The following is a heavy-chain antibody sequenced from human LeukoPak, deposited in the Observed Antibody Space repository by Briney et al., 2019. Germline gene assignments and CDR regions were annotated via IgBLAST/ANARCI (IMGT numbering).Heavy chain of an antibody. CDR3: ARWGNSDYRTSDY. CDR1: GYTFTNYW. D-gene: IGHD4-11*01. V-gene: IGHV5-51*01. J-gene: IGHJ4*02. CDR2: IYPADSDT. Sequence: GESLKISCKGSGYTFTNYWIGWVRQMPGKGLEWMGIIYPADSDTRYSPSFEGQVTISADESITTAYLQWSSMKASDTAMYYCARWGNSDYRTSDYWGQGTLVTVSS.